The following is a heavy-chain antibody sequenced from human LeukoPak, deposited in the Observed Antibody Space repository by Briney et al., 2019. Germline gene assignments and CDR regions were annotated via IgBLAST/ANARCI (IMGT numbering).Heavy chain of an antibody. D-gene: IGHD3-9*01. J-gene: IGHJ4*02. Sequence: GRSLRLSCAASGFTFDDYAMHWVRHAPGKGLEWVSGISWNSGSIGYADSVKGRFTISRDNAKNSLYLQMNSLRAEDTALYYCAKERYSGFDYWGQGTLVTVSS. CDR2: ISWNSGSI. V-gene: IGHV3-9*01. CDR1: GFTFDDYA. CDR3: AKERYSGFDY.